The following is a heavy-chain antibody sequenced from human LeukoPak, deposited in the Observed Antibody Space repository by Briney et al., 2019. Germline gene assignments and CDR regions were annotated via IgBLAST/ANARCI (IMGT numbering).Heavy chain of an antibody. V-gene: IGHV3-21*01. D-gene: IGHD3-22*01. CDR3: ARSYYDSSGYPHSDLDY. CDR1: GFTFSSYG. Sequence: PGRSLRLSCAASGFTFSSYGMHWVRHAPGKGLEWVSSISETSIYINYADSVKGRFTISRDNAKYSLYLQMTSLRAEDTAVYYCARSYYDSSGYPHSDLDYWGQGTLVTVSS. CDR2: ISETSIYI. J-gene: IGHJ4*02.